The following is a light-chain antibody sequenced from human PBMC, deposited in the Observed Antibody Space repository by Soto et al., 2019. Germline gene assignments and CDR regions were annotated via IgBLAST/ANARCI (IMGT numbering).Light chain of an antibody. CDR2: EVS. J-gene: IGLJ1*01. CDR3: SSYTSSSTLLYV. CDR1: SSDVGGYNF. V-gene: IGLV2-14*01. Sequence: QYVLTQPASLSGSPGQSSTISCTGTSSDVGGYNFVSWYQHHPGKAPKLMIYEVSNRPSGVSNRFSGSKSGHTASLTISGLQAEEEADYYCSSYTSSSTLLYVFGTGTKVTVL.